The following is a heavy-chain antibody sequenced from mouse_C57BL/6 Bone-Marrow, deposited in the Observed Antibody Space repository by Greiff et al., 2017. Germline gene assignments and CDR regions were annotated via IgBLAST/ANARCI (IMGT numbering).Heavy chain of an antibody. Sequence: VQLQQPGAELVKPGASVKLSCKASGYTFTSYWMQWVKQRPGQGLEWIGEIDPSVSYTNYNQKFKGKATFTVDTSSSTAYMQLSSLTSEDYAVYYCARYNDSRVEFDYWGQGTAPTVTA. CDR2: IDPSVSYT. CDR3: ARYNDSRVEFDY. D-gene: IGHD1-1*01. J-gene: IGHJ2*01. V-gene: IGHV1-50*01. CDR1: GYTFTSYW.